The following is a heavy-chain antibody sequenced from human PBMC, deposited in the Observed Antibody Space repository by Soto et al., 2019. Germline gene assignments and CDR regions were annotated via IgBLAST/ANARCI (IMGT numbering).Heavy chain of an antibody. V-gene: IGHV4-59*01. D-gene: IGHD2-2*01. CDR3: ARGYCSTTSCYVGFYYMDV. CDR2: IYYSGST. J-gene: IGHJ6*03. Sequence: ASETMCLTWSVAEGSIGGYDGSWLRQPPGKGLEWIGYIYYSGSTKYNPSLKSRVTISLDTSKNQFSLKLSSVTAADTAVYYCARGYCSTTSCYVGFYYMDVWGKGTTVTVSS. CDR1: EGSIGGYD.